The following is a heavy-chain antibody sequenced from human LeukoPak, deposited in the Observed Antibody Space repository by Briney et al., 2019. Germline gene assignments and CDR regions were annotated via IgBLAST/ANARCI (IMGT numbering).Heavy chain of an antibody. D-gene: IGHD4-17*01. CDR1: GGSVSSGSYY. CDR2: IYTSGST. J-gene: IGHJ4*02. CDR3: ANSIDFDYGDYYFDY. V-gene: IGHV4-61*02. Sequence: PSETLSLTCTVSGGSVSSGSYYWSWIRQPAGKGLEWIGRIYTSGSTNYNPSLKSRVTISLDTSKNQFSLKLSSVTAADTAVYYCANSIDFDYGDYYFDYWGQGALVTISS.